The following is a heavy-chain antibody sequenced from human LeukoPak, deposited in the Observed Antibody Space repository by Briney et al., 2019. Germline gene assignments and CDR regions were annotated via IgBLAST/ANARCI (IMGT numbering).Heavy chain of an antibody. CDR2: ISSSGSTI. D-gene: IGHD3-10*02. CDR3: AELGITMIGGV. V-gene: IGHV3-48*04. J-gene: IGHJ6*04. CDR1: EFTFSSYN. Sequence: GGSLRLSCAASEFTFSSYNMSWVRQAPGKGLEWVSYISSSGSTIYYADSVKGRFTISRDNAKNSLYLQMNSLRAEDTAVYYCAELGITMIGGVWGKGTTVTISS.